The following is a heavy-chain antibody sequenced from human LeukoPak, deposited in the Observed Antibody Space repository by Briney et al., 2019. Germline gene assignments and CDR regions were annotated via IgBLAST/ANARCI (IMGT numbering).Heavy chain of an antibody. CDR2: IYYSGST. D-gene: IGHD3-22*01. J-gene: IGHJ4*02. V-gene: IGHV4-39*01. CDR3: ARRITMIVVGGYFDY. CDR1: GGSISSSSYY. Sequence: SETLSLTCTVSGGSISSSSYYWGWIRQPPGKGLEWIGSIYYSGSTYYNPSLKSRVTISVDTSKNQFSLKLSSATAADTAVYYCARRITMIVVGGYFDYWGQGTLVTVSS.